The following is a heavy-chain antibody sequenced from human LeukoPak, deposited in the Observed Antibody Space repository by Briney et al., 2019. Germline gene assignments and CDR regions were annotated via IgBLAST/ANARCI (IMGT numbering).Heavy chain of an antibody. V-gene: IGHV3-21*01. CDR1: GFTFSSYS. Sequence: GGSLRLSCAASGFTFSSYSMNWVRQAPGKGLEWVSSISSSSSYIYYADSVKGRFTISRDNAKNSLYLQMNSLRAAVAAVYYCARGRLSTVTTFDAFDLWRQGTMDTVSS. J-gene: IGHJ3*01. D-gene: IGHD4-17*01. CDR3: ARGRLSTVTTFDAFDL. CDR2: ISSSSSYI.